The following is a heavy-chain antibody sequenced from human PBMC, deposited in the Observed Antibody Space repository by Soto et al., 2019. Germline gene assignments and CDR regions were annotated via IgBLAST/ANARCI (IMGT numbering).Heavy chain of an antibody. V-gene: IGHV3-72*01. CDR3: ARVYHWNRATYFQH. CDR1: GFTFSDHS. CDR2: SSNKAKSYTT. J-gene: IGHJ1*01. D-gene: IGHD1-20*01. Sequence: EVQLVESGGGLVQPGGSLRLSCAVSGFTFSDHSMDWVRQAPGKGLEWVGRSSNKAKSYTTEYAGSVKGRFTISRDDSKNSLYLQMDSLKTEDTAVYYCARVYHWNRATYFQHWGQGTLVTVSS.